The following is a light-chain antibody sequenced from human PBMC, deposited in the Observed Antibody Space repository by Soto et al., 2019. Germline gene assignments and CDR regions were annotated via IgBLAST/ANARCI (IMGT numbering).Light chain of an antibody. CDR2: DNN. J-gene: IGLJ2*01. CDR3: QSYDRSLSVV. V-gene: IGLV1-40*01. CDR1: SSNIGAGYG. Sequence: QSVLTQPPSVSGAPGQRVTISCTGSSSNIGAGYGVHWYQQLPGTAPKLLIYDNNNRPSGVPGRFSGSKSGTSASLAITGLQAEDEADYYCQSYDRSLSVVFGGGTKLTVL.